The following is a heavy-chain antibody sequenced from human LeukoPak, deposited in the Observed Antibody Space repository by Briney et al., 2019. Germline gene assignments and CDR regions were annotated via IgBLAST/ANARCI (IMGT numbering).Heavy chain of an antibody. J-gene: IGHJ4*02. CDR1: GYTFTSYD. CDR2: MNPNSGNT. V-gene: IGHV1-8*01. D-gene: IGHD3-9*01. CDR3: AKGAGRYFDWLLDY. Sequence: GASVKVSCTASGYTFTSYDINWVRQATGQGLEWMGWMNPNSGNTGYAQKFQGRVTMTRNTSISTAYMELNSLRAEDTALYYCAKGAGRYFDWLLDYWGQGTLVTVSS.